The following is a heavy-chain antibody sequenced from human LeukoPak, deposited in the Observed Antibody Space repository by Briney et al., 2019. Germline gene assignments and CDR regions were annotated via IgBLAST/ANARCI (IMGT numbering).Heavy chain of an antibody. V-gene: IGHV4-59*12. D-gene: IGHD5-18*01. Sequence: PSETLSLTCAVSGDSISNYYWSWIRQPPGKGLEWIGYIYYSGSTNYNPSLKSRVTISVDTSKNQFSLKLSSVTAADTAVYYCARGVGGYSYGPFDYWGQGTLVTVSS. CDR2: IYYSGST. CDR3: ARGVGGYSYGPFDY. CDR1: GDSISNYY. J-gene: IGHJ4*02.